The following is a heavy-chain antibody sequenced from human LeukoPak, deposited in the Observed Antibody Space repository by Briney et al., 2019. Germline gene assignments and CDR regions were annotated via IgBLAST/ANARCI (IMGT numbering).Heavy chain of an antibody. D-gene: IGHD4-17*01. CDR3: AKELTTERTPGVDS. CDR2: IGGSGDTT. V-gene: IGHV3-23*01. Sequence: PGGSLRLSCTASGFTFSSHSMSWVRQGPGTGLEWVSAIGGSGDTTDYADSVKGRFTISRDNSKKALYLQVNSLRAEDTAVYFCAKELTTERTPGVDSWGQGTLVTVSS. CDR1: GFTFSSHS. J-gene: IGHJ4*02.